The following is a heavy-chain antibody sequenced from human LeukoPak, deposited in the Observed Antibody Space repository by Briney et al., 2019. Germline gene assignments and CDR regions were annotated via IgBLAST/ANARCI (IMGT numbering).Heavy chain of an antibody. CDR2: SNPNSGAT. CDR1: GYIFTGYY. D-gene: IGHD2-15*01. J-gene: IGHJ4*02. V-gene: IGHV1-2*02. CDR3: AKGTRRIWSDFDY. Sequence: ASVKVSCKASGYIFTGYYIHWVRQAPGQGLEWMGWSNPNSGATNYAQKFQGRVTMTTDTSIGAAYMDLSRLRFDDTALYYCAKGTRRIWSDFDYWGQGTLVTVSS.